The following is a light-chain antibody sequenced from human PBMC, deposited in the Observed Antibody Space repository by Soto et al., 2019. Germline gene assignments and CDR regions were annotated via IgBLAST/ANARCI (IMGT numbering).Light chain of an antibody. CDR2: DVS. V-gene: IGLV2-14*03. J-gene: IGLJ3*02. CDR1: SSDVGAFNY. Sequence: QSALTQPASVSGSPGQAITISCSGTSSDVGAFNYVSWYQQHPGKAPKLMIYDVSNRPSGVSNRFSGSKSGNTASLTISGLRAEDEADYYCQAYDYSLTAFVFGGGTKLTVL. CDR3: QAYDYSLTAFV.